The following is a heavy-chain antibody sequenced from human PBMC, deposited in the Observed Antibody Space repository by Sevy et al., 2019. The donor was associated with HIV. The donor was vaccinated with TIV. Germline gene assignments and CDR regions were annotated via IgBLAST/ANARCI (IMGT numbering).Heavy chain of an antibody. CDR3: TRGRSGTYGWFYP. V-gene: IGHV3-74*01. J-gene: IGHJ5*02. Sequence: GGSLRLSCAASGFTFSSHWMHWVRQAPGKGLVWVSRLNCDGSSASYADFVKGRFTISRDNGKNTVYLQISSLTADDTAVYYCTRGRSGTYGWFYPWGQGTLVTVSS. D-gene: IGHD6-19*01. CDR2: LNCDGSSA. CDR1: GFTFSSHW.